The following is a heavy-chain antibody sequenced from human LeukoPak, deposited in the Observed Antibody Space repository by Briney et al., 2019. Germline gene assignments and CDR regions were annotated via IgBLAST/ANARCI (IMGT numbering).Heavy chain of an antibody. CDR3: AKPPGLRRLDP. V-gene: IGHV3-23*01. CDR1: GFTFSSYG. D-gene: IGHD5-12*01. J-gene: IGHJ5*02. CDR2: ISGSAGST. Sequence: GGSLRLSCAASGFTFSSYGMHWVRQAPGKGLEWVSGISGSAGSTYYADSVKGRFTISRDNSKNTLFLQMNSLRAEDTAVYYCAKPPGLRRLDPWGQGTLVTVSS.